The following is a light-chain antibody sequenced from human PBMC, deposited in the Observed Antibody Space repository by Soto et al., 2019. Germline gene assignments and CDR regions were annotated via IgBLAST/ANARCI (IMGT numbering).Light chain of an antibody. CDR3: QQYGSRRWT. J-gene: IGKJ1*01. CDR1: QSISDT. V-gene: IGKV3-20*01. Sequence: VSTLLPINWSPSLGXSXSLSXRASQSISDTLAWYQQKPGQAHRLIIYGASRRVIGFTDRLSGSGSGTDFSLTISRLEPEDFAIYYCQQYGSRRWTF. CDR2: GAS.